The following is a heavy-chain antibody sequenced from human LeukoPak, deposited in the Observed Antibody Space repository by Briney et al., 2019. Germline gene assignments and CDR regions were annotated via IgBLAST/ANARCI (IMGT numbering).Heavy chain of an antibody. D-gene: IGHD6-13*01. Sequence: ASVKVSCKASGGTFSSYAISWVRQAPGQGLEWMGVIIPIFGTANYAQKFQGRVTITADESTSTAYMELSSLRSEDTAVYYCARVHSSSWYGRGYFDYWGQGTLVTVSS. J-gene: IGHJ4*02. CDR3: ARVHSSSWYGRGYFDY. CDR2: IIPIFGTA. CDR1: GGTFSSYA. V-gene: IGHV1-69*13.